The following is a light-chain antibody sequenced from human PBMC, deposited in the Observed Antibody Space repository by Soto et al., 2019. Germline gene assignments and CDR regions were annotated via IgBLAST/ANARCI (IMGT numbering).Light chain of an antibody. J-gene: IGLJ3*02. V-gene: IGLV1-40*01. Sequence: QPVLTQPPSVSGAPGQRITISCTGSPSNIGAGFDVHWYQQFPGTAPKLLIYGTTSRPSGVPARFSGSQSGTSASLAITGLQAGDEADYYCQSYDTSLSGAWVFGGGTQLTVL. CDR1: PSNIGAGFD. CDR2: GTT. CDR3: QSYDTSLSGAWV.